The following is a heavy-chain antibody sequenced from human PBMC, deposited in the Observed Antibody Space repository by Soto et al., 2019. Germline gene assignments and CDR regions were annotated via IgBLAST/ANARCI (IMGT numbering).Heavy chain of an antibody. CDR2: INPNSGGT. J-gene: IGHJ6*02. CDR3: ARETARLSLREGGMDV. D-gene: IGHD6-6*01. Sequence: WASVKVSCKASGYTFTGYYMHWVRQAPGQGLEWMGWINPNSGGTNYAQKFQGRVTMTRDTSISTAYMELSRLRSDDTAVYYCARETARLSLREGGMDVWGQGTTVTVSS. CDR1: GYTFTGYY. V-gene: IGHV1-2*02.